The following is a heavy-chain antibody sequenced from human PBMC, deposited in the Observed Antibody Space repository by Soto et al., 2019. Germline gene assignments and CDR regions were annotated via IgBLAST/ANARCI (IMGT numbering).Heavy chain of an antibody. CDR3: ARAPMDYYYYGMDV. CDR2: MNPNSGNT. J-gene: IGHJ6*04. Sequence: ASVKVSCKASGYTFTSYDINWVRQATGQGLEWMGWMNPNSGNTGYAQKFQGRVTMTRNTSISTAYMELSSLRSEDTAVYYCARAPMDYYYYGMDVWGKGTTVTVSS. V-gene: IGHV1-8*01. CDR1: GYTFTSYD.